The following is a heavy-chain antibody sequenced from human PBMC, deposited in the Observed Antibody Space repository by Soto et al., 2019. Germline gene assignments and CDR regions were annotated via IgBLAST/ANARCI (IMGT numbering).Heavy chain of an antibody. CDR2: IWYDGSNK. V-gene: IGHV3-33*01. CDR1: SFTFSGYG. J-gene: IGHJ5*02. D-gene: IGHD1-26*01. CDR3: ARHRNTGSYSGWFDP. Sequence: SLSLSCAAASFTFSGYGRHWVRQAPGKGLEWVAVIWYDGSNKYYADSVKGRFTISRDNSKNTLYLQMNSLRAEDTAVYYCARHRNTGSYSGWFDPWGQGTLVTVSS.